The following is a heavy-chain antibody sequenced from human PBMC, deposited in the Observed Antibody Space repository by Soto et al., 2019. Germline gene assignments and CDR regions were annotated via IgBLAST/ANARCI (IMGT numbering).Heavy chain of an antibody. J-gene: IGHJ4*02. D-gene: IGHD6-19*01. CDR2: IIPILGIA. V-gene: IGHV1-69*08. CDR1: GGTVSSYN. CDR3: ARDRAVAGDHDY. Sequence: QVQLVQSGAEVKKPGSSVKVSCKASGGTVSSYNISWVRQAPGQGLEWMGRIIPILGIANYAQKFQGRVTITAYKSTSTAYMELSSLRSEDTAVYYCARDRAVAGDHDYWGQGTLVTVSS.